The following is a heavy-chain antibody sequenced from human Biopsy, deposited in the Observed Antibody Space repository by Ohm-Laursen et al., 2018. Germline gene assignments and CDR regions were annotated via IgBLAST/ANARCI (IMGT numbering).Heavy chain of an antibody. CDR3: ARDGRGYNYQYYYGMDV. CDR1: GFKFANYG. D-gene: IGHD1-1*01. J-gene: IGHJ6*02. CDR2: IWYDGSDK. V-gene: IGHV3-33*01. Sequence: SSLRLSCAASGFKFANYGMNWVRQAPGKALERGAVIWYDGSDKYYGDSVKGRFTISRDNAKNTVDLQMNSLRAEDTAVYYCARDGRGYNYQYYYGMDVWGQGTAVTVSS.